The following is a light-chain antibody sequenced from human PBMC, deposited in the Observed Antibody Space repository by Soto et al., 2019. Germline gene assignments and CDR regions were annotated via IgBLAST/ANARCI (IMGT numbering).Light chain of an antibody. J-gene: IGKJ1*01. CDR3: QQYGSSPPWT. CDR1: QSVSSSY. V-gene: IGKV3-20*01. CDR2: GAS. Sequence: EIVLTQSRVTLSLSPGRRSTLCCRASQSVSSSYLAWYQQKPGQPPRLVLYGASSRATGIPDRFSGSGSGTDFTLTISRLEPEDFSVYYCQQYGSSPPWTFGQGTKVDIK.